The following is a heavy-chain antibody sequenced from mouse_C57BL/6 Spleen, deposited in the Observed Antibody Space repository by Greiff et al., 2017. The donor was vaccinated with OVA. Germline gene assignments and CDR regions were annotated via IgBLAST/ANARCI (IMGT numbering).Heavy chain of an antibody. D-gene: IGHD1-1*01. V-gene: IGHV3-8*01. Sequence: EVKLVESGPGLAKPSQTLSLTCSVTGYSITSDYWNWIRKFPGNKLEYMGYISYSGSTYYNPSLKSRISITRDTSKNQYYLQLNSVTTEDTATYYCARRGIYYYGSSPYYAMDYWGQGTSVTVSS. J-gene: IGHJ4*01. CDR1: GYSITSDY. CDR3: ARRGIYYYGSSPYYAMDY. CDR2: ISYSGST.